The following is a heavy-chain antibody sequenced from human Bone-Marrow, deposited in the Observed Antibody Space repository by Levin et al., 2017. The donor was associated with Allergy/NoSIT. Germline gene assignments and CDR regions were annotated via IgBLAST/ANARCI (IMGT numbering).Heavy chain of an antibody. CDR2: ISYDGSNK. J-gene: IGHJ3*02. CDR1: GFTFSSYA. CDR3: ARDLVVVVVAAPRESAFDI. V-gene: IGHV3-30-3*01. Sequence: PGGSLRLSCAASGFTFSSYAMHWVRQAPGKGLEWVAVISYDGSNKYYADSVKGRFTISRDNSKNTLYLQMNSLRAEDTAVYYCARDLVVVVVAAPRESAFDIWGQGTMVTVSS. D-gene: IGHD2-15*01.